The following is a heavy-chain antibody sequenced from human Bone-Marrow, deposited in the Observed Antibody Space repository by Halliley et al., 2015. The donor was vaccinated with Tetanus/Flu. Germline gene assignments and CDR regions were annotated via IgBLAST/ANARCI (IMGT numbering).Heavy chain of an antibody. D-gene: IGHD3-3*02. V-gene: IGHV4-61*01. CDR2: VHYSGST. Sequence: LRLSCTVSGGSVNSGNYHWSWIRQPPGKGLEWIAYVHYSGSTNYNPSLKSRVTISVDTSKNQFSLNLRYVTAADSAVYYCARADARQAWHLHYWGQGTLVTVSS. J-gene: IGHJ4*02. CDR3: ARADARQAWHLHY. CDR1: GGSVNSGNYH.